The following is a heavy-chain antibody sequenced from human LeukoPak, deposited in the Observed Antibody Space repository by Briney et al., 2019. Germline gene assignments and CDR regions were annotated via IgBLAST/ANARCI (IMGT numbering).Heavy chain of an antibody. Sequence: SETLSLTCAVYGGSFSGYYWTWIRQPPGKELEWIGEINHSGITNYNPSLKSRVTISIDTSKNQFSLRLNSGTAADTAVYYCARWGAYDWVDYYYAMDVWGQGTTVTVSS. CDR3: ARWGAYDWVDYYYAMDV. J-gene: IGHJ6*02. D-gene: IGHD3-16*01. CDR2: INHSGIT. CDR1: GGSFSGYY. V-gene: IGHV4-34*01.